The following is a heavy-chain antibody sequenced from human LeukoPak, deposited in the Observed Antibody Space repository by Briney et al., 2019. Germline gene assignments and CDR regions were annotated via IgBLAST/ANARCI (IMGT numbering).Heavy chain of an antibody. CDR1: GGSIGTNY. D-gene: IGHD6-19*01. Sequence: SETLSLTCTVSGGSIGTNYWSWIRQPPGKGLEWIGYIYYSGSTNYNPSLKSRVTISVDTSKNQFSLKLSSVTAADTAVFYCARAASGIAVAGNLGWFDPWGQGTLVTVSS. CDR3: ARAASGIAVAGNLGWFDP. CDR2: IYYSGST. V-gene: IGHV4-59*01. J-gene: IGHJ5*02.